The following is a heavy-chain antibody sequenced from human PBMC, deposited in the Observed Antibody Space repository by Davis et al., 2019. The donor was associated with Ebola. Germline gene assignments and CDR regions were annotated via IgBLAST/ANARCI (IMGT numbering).Heavy chain of an antibody. J-gene: IGHJ5*02. CDR2: IIPMFRSP. Sequence: SVKVSCKSSGGTFSSFAVGWVRQAPGQGLEWMGGIIPMFRSPNYAQKFQDRVTITADESTRTVYLELSSLRSEDTAVYYCARARTGYYFDSSDSPSWFDPWGQGTLVTVSS. CDR3: ARARTGYYFDSSDSPSWFDP. V-gene: IGHV1-69*13. D-gene: IGHD3-22*01. CDR1: GGTFSSFA.